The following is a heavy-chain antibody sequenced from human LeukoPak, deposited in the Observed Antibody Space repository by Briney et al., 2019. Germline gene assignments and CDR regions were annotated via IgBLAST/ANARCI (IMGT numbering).Heavy chain of an antibody. CDR2: IGISSGNT. CDR1: GFPFSDYS. J-gene: IGHJ4*02. Sequence: SGGSLRLSCTASGFPFSDYSMNWVRQAPGKGLEWISYIGISSGNTKYADSVKGRFTISADNARNSLYLQMNSLRVEDTAVYYCARDRNYAFDNWGQGTLVSVSS. V-gene: IGHV3-48*04. D-gene: IGHD1-7*01. CDR3: ARDRNYAFDN.